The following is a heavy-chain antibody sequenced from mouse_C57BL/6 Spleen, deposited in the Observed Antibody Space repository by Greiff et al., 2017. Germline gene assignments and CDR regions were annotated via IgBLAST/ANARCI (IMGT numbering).Heavy chain of an antibody. CDR3: ARHSNGSFDY. CDR1: GYAFSSYW. CDR2: IYPGDGDT. J-gene: IGHJ4*01. Sequence: VQLMESGAELVKPGASVKISCKASGYAFSSYWMNWVKQRPGKGLEWIGRIYPGDGDTNYNGKFKGTATLTADKSSSTAYMQLSSLTSEDSAVYCCARHSNGSFDYWGQGTSVTVSS. D-gene: IGHD2-5*01. V-gene: IGHV1-80*01.